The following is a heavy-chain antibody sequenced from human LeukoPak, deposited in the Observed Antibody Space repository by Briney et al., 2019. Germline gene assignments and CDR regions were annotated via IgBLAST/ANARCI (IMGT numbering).Heavy chain of an antibody. CDR3: HPLAFVTN. V-gene: IGHV3-74*01. CDR1: GFTFGGRL. D-gene: IGHD2-8*01. Sequence: PGGSLRLSCAVSGFTFGGRLMHWVRQAPGKGLVWVALIKDDGSTTNYADSVKGRFTASRDDAKNTVYLQMSSLRAEHTAVYYCHPLAFVTNWGQGTLVTVSS. CDR2: IKDDGSTT. J-gene: IGHJ4*02.